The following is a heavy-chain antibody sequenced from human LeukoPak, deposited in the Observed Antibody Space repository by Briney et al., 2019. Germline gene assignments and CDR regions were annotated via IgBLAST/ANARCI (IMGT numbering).Heavy chain of an antibody. J-gene: IGHJ4*02. V-gene: IGHV4-39*01. Sequence: PSETLSLTCTVSGGFISSGGYYWSWIRQPPGKGLEWIGSIYYSGSTYYNPSLKSRVTISVDTSKNQFSLKLSSVTAADTAVYYCARRVGQDIVVVPAAPYYFDYWGQGTLVTVSS. CDR2: IYYSGST. D-gene: IGHD2-2*01. CDR1: GGFISSGGYY. CDR3: ARRVGQDIVVVPAAPYYFDY.